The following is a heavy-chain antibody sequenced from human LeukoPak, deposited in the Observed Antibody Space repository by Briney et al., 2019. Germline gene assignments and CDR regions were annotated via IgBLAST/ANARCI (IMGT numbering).Heavy chain of an antibody. CDR3: ARNRFQLSGAYWFDP. CDR1: GGSISSYY. Sequence: SETLSLTCTVSGGSISSYYWSWIRQSPGKRLEWIGYIHYSGSTSYNPSLTSRVSISVDTSRGQFYLNLRSVTAADTALYFCARNRFQLSGAYWFDPWGRGTLVTVSS. J-gene: IGHJ5*02. V-gene: IGHV4-59*01. D-gene: IGHD3-16*01. CDR2: IHYSGST.